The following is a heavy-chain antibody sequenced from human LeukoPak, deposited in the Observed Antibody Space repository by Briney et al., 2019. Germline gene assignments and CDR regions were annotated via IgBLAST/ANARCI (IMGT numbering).Heavy chain of an antibody. V-gene: IGHV1-69*13. CDR1: GGTFSSYA. J-gene: IGHJ4*02. CDR3: AGDDGSGSYYDRGFDY. Sequence: GASVKVSCKASGGTFSSYAISWVRQAPGQGLEWMGGIIPIFGTANYAQKFQGRVTITADESTSTAYMELSSLRSEDTAVYYCAGDDGSGSYYDRGFDYWGQGTLVTVSS. D-gene: IGHD3-10*01. CDR2: IIPIFGTA.